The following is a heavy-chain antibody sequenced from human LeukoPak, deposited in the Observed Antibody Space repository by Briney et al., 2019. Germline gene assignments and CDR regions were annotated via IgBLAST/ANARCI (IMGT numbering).Heavy chain of an antibody. V-gene: IGHV3-21*06. CDR3: ARDYSSGWFGKGAY. J-gene: IGHJ4*02. CDR1: GFTFRSYT. CDR2: IDGDGTLK. D-gene: IGHD6-19*01. Sequence: MSGGSLRLSCSGSGFTFRSYTMTWVRPAPGKGLEWVSSIDGDGTLKYYADSLKGRFTISRDNANNSVYLQMNTLTADDSGLYFCARDYSSGWFGKGAYWGQGTRVLVSS.